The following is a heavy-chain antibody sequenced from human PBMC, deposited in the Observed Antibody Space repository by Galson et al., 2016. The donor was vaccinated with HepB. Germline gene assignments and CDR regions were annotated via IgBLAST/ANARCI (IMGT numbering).Heavy chain of an antibody. Sequence: SLRLSCAASGMTFSNYGVHWVRQAPGKGLEWMVVIYYDGSKTYYVDSVKGRFTVSRDNSKNTLYLQMNSLRAEDTAVYYCARDIHSRYFDLWGRGTLVTVSS. CDR1: GMTFSNYG. CDR2: IYYDGSKT. J-gene: IGHJ2*01. D-gene: IGHD6-13*01. CDR3: ARDIHSRYFDL. V-gene: IGHV3-33*01.